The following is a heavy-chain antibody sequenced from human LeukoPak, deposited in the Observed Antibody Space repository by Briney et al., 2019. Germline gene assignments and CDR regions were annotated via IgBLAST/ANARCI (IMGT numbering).Heavy chain of an antibody. Sequence: GASGKASCKASGYTFTSYGISWVRQAPGQGLEWRGWISAYNGNTNYAQKLQGRVTMTTDTTTSTAYMELRSLRSDDTAVYYCARDLSSSGWYVDWFDPWGQGTLVTVSS. D-gene: IGHD6-19*01. CDR1: GYTFTSYG. CDR3: ARDLSSSGWYVDWFDP. J-gene: IGHJ5*02. V-gene: IGHV1-18*01. CDR2: ISAYNGNT.